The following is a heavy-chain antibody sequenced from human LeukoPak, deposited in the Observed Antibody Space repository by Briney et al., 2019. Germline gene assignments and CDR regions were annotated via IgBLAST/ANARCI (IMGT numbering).Heavy chain of an antibody. CDR1: GFTFSIYG. CDR3: AKGFGSADY. J-gene: IGHJ4*02. CDR2: MRYDGSDE. V-gene: IGHV3-30*02. D-gene: IGHD6-19*01. Sequence: GGSLRLSCVGSGFTFSIYGIHWVRQAPDKGLEWVAFMRYDGSDEYYADSVKGRFTISRDNSKSTLYLQMNSLRVEDTAVYYCAKGFGSADYWGRGTLVTVSS.